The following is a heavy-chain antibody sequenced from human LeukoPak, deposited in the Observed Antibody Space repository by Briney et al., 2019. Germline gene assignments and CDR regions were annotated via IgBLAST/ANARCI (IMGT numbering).Heavy chain of an antibody. J-gene: IGHJ4*02. CDR2: INAGNGNT. V-gene: IGHV1-3*01. CDR1: GYTFTSYA. Sequence: ASVKVSRKASGYTFTSYAMHWVRQAPGQRLEWMGWINAGNGNTKYSQKFQGRVTITRDTSASTAYMELSSLRSEDTAVYYCARGYYYDSSGFYTHFDYWGQGTLVTVSS. D-gene: IGHD3-22*01. CDR3: ARGYYYDSSGFYTHFDY.